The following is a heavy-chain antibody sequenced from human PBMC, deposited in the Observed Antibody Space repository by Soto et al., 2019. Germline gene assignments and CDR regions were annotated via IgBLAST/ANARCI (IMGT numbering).Heavy chain of an antibody. CDR3: ARDRPWVVGAPAGDRGAFDI. Sequence: PGGSLRLSCSSSVFTFSSYGMHWFRQAPGDWLEWVAVIWYDGSNKYYADSVKGRFTISRDNSKNTLYLQMNSLRAEDTAVYYCARDRPWVVGAPAGDRGAFDIWGQGTMVTVSS. J-gene: IGHJ3*02. CDR1: VFTFSSYG. CDR2: IWYDGSNK. V-gene: IGHV3-33*01. D-gene: IGHD1-26*01.